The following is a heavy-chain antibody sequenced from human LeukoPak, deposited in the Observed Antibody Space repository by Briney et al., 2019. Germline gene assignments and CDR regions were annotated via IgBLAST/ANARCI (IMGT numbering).Heavy chain of an antibody. Sequence: PSETLSLTCTVSGGSISSSGFYWGWLRRPPGKGLEWIGSIYYSGSTYYNPSLKSRVTISVDTSKNQFSLKLSSVTAADTAVYYCAREVPSGYYSNFDYWGQGTLVTVSS. D-gene: IGHD3-22*01. J-gene: IGHJ4*02. CDR2: IYYSGST. CDR1: GGSISSSGFY. V-gene: IGHV4-39*07. CDR3: AREVPSGYYSNFDY.